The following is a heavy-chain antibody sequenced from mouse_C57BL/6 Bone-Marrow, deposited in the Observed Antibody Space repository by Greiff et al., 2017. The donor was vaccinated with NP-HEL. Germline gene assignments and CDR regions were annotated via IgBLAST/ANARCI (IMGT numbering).Heavy chain of an antibody. CDR2: IDPVDGET. CDR3: ARWGYGSIYFDY. J-gene: IGHJ2*01. CDR1: GFNIKDYY. V-gene: IGHV14-2*01. D-gene: IGHD1-1*01. Sequence: EVKLVESGAELVKPGASVKLSCTASGFNIKDYYMHWVKQRTEQGLEWIGRIDPVDGETKYAPKFQGQATITADTSSNTAYLPLSSLTSEDTAVYYWARWGYGSIYFDYWGQGTTLTVSS.